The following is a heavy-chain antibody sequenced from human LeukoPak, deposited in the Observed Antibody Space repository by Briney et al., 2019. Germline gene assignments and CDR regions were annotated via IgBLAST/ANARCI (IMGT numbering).Heavy chain of an antibody. CDR3: ASTRVERGYYDSSGYYGY. V-gene: IGHV1-18*01. CDR2: ISAYNGNT. J-gene: IGHJ4*02. D-gene: IGHD3-22*01. CDR1: GYTFTSYG. Sequence: ASVKVSCKASGYTFTSYGISWVRQAPGQGLEWMGWISAYNGNTNYAQKLQGRVTMTTDTSTSTAYMELRSLRSDDTAVYYCASTRVERGYYDSSGYYGYWGQGTLVTVSS.